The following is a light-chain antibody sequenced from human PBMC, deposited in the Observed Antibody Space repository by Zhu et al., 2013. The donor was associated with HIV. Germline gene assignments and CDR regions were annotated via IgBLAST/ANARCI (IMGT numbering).Light chain of an antibody. CDR1: QSVSSY. Sequence: EIVLTQSPATLSLSPGERATLSCRASQSVSSYLAWYQHKPGQPPRLLIYGTSFRATGIPDRFSGSGSGTDFSLTISRLEPEDFATYYCQQTFNVPLTFG. V-gene: IGKV3-11*01. CDR2: GTS. J-gene: IGKJ4*01. CDR3: QQTFNVPLT.